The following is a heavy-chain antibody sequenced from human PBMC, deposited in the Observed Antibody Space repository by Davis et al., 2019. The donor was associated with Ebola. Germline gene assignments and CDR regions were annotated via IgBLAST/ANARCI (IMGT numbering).Heavy chain of an antibody. D-gene: IGHD2-8*01. Sequence: GESLKISCTGSGYSFTSYWIGWVRQMPGKGLEWMGRIDPSDSYTNYSPSFQGHVTISADKSISTAYLQWSSLKASDTATYYCARQVYVTSSGGWFDPWGQGTLVTVSS. J-gene: IGHJ5*02. CDR2: IDPSDSYT. V-gene: IGHV5-10-1*01. CDR3: ARQVYVTSSGGWFDP. CDR1: GYSFTSYW.